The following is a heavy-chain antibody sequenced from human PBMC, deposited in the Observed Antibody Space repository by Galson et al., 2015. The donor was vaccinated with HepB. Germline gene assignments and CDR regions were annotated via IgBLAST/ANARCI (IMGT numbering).Heavy chain of an antibody. J-gene: IGHJ6*02. D-gene: IGHD3-9*01. CDR2: TYYRSKWYN. CDR3: ASTYYDILTGYYYGMDV. CDR1: GDSVSSNSAA. Sequence: CAISGDSVSSNSAAWNWTRQSPSRGLEWLGRTYYRSKWYNDYAVSVKSRITINPDTSKSQFSLQLNSVTPEDTAVYYCASTYYDILTGYYYGMDVWGQGTTVTVSS. V-gene: IGHV6-1*01.